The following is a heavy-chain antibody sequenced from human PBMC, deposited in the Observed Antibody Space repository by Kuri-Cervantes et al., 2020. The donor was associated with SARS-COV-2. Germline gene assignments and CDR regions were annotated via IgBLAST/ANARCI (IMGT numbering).Heavy chain of an antibody. J-gene: IGHJ4*02. Sequence: GESLKISCEASGLTFSSSWMSWARQAPGKGLEWVANIKHDGSEKYYVDSVKGRFTISRDNAKNSLYLQMNSLRAEDTAVYYCARSGSSWYFWERLLFDYWGQGTLVTVSS. CDR3: ARSGSSWYFWERLLFDY. CDR2: IKHDGSEK. V-gene: IGHV3-7*01. CDR1: GLTFSSSW. D-gene: IGHD6-13*01.